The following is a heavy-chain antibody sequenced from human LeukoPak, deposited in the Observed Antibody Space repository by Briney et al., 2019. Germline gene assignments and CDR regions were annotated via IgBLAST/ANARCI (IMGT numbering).Heavy chain of an antibody. CDR1: GFTFSSYW. D-gene: IGHD4-23*01. CDR2: IASDGSST. Sequence: GGSLRLSCAASGFTFSSYWMNWVRQAPGKGLVWVSRIASDGSSTTYADSVKGRFSISRDNAKNTLYLQMNSLRVEDTAVYYCARGRPHGNDYRGQGTLVAVSS. CDR3: ARGRPHGNDY. J-gene: IGHJ4*02. V-gene: IGHV3-74*01.